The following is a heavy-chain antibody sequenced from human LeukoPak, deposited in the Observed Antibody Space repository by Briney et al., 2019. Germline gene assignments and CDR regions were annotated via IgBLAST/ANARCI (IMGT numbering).Heavy chain of an antibody. J-gene: IGHJ3*02. CDR1: GGSISSGSYY. CDR3: ARDPLGGYCSGGSCYSDAFDI. CDR2: IYTSGST. Sequence: PSQTLSLTCTVSGGSISSGSYYWSWIRQPAGKGLEWIGRIYTSGSTNYNPSLKSRATISVDTSKNQFSLKLSSVTAADTAVYYCARDPLGGYCSGGSCYSDAFDIWGQGTMVTVSS. D-gene: IGHD2-15*01. V-gene: IGHV4-61*02.